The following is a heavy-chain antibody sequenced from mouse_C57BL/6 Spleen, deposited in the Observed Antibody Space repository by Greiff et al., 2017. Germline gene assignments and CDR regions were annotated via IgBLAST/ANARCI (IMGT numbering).Heavy chain of an antibody. CDR2: ISSGSSTI. D-gene: IGHD1-1*01. Sequence: EVKLQESGGGLVKPGGSLKLSCAASGFTFSDYGMHWVRQAPEKGLEWVAYISSGSSTIYYADTVKGRFTISRDNAKNTLFLQMTSLRSEDTAMYYCAPYYVGFAYWGQGTLVTVSA. V-gene: IGHV5-17*01. CDR1: GFTFSDYG. CDR3: APYYVGFAY. J-gene: IGHJ3*01.